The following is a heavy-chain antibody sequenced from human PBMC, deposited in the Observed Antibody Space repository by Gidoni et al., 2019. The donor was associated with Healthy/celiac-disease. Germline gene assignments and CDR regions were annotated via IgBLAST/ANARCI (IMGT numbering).Heavy chain of an antibody. D-gene: IGHD5-18*01. CDR1: GGSISSYY. CDR3: ARDRYSYFDY. V-gene: IGHV4-59*01. Sequence: QVQLQESGPGLVKPSETLSLTCTVSGGSISSYYWSWIRQPPGKGLEWIGYIYYSGSTNYNPSLKRRVTISVDTSKNQFSLKLSSVTAADTAVYYCARDRYSYFDYWGQGTLVTVSS. J-gene: IGHJ4*02. CDR2: IYYSGST.